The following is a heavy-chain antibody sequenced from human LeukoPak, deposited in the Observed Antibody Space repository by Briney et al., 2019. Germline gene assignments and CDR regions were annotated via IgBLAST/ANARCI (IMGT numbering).Heavy chain of an antibody. V-gene: IGHV3-30*04. CDR3: VRGYCSGGSCSWGGY. CDR1: GFTISNYA. CDR2: ISNDGSNN. J-gene: IGHJ4*02. D-gene: IGHD2-15*01. Sequence: GGSLRLSCAVSGFTISNYALNWVRQAPGKGLEWVAIISNDGSNNYYADSVKGRFTISRDNFKNTVSLQMNSLRAEDTAVYYCVRGYCSGGSCSWGGYWGQGTLVTVSS.